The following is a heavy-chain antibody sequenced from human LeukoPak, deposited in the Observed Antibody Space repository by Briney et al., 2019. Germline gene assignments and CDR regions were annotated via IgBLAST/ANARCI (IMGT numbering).Heavy chain of an antibody. J-gene: IGHJ4*02. D-gene: IGHD1-26*01. V-gene: IGHV4-30-2*01. CDR3: AQQVGGPVPYFESDY. CDR1: GGSISSGGYS. Sequence: SETLSLTCAVSGGSISSGGYSWSWIRQPPGKGLEWIGYIYHSGSTYYNPSLKSRVTISVDRSKNQFSLKLSSVTAADTALYYCAQQVGGPVPYFESDYWGQGTLVTVSS. CDR2: IYHSGST.